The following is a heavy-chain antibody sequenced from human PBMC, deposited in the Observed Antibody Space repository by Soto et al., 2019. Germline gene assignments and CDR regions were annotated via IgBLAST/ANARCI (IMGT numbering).Heavy chain of an antibody. CDR2: IYPGDSDT. CDR1: GYSSTSYW. D-gene: IGHD2-8*01. Sequence: GESLKISCKGSGYSSTSYWIGWVRQMPGKGLEWMGIIYPGDSDTRYSPSFQGQVTISVDKSISTAYLQWSSLKASDTAMYYCARTGYCSNGVCYRFDYWGQGTLVTVSS. J-gene: IGHJ4*02. CDR3: ARTGYCSNGVCYRFDY. V-gene: IGHV5-51*01.